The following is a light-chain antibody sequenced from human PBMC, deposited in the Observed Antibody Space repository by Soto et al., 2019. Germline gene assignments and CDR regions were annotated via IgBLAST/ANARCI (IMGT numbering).Light chain of an antibody. V-gene: IGKV3-11*01. CDR1: QSVTNY. CDR2: DAS. CDR3: QQRLNWPPN. Sequence: IVLTQSPVTLSWAPWERATLSCRATQSVTNYIAWYQQRPGQAPRLLIYDASNRASGVPAKFSGSGSGTDFTLTISDLEPADFGLYYCQQRLNWPPNFGQGTKVDIK. J-gene: IGKJ1*01.